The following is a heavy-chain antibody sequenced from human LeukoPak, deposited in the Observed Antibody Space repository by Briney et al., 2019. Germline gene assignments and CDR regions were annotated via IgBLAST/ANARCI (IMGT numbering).Heavy chain of an antibody. J-gene: IGHJ4*02. CDR1: GYSISSGYY. Sequence: SETLSLTCTVSGYSISSGYYWGWIRQPPGKGLEWIGSIYHSGSTYYNPSLKSRVTISVDTSKNQFSLELSSVTAADSAVYYCARDLGIAARPDYWGQGTLVTVSS. D-gene: IGHD6-6*01. CDR3: ARDLGIAARPDY. CDR2: IYHSGST. V-gene: IGHV4-38-2*02.